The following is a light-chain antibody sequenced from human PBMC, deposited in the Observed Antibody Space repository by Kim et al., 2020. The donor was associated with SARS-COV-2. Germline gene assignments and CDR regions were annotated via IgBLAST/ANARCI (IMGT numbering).Light chain of an antibody. J-gene: IGKJ4*01. CDR2: GAS. CDR3: QQYHNWPPLT. CDR1: QSVSSN. Sequence: SPGERAPLSCRASQSVSSNLAWYQQKPGQAPRLLIYGASTRATGIPARFSGSGSGTDFTLTISSLQSEDFAVYFCQQYHNWPPLTFGGGTKVDIK. V-gene: IGKV3-15*01.